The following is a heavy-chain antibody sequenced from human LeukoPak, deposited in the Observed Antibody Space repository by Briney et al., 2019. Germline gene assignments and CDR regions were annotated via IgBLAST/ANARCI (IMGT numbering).Heavy chain of an antibody. V-gene: IGHV4-30-4*08. J-gene: IGHJ4*02. CDR2: IYYSGST. D-gene: IGHD2-2*02. CDR3: ASSIVVVPAAIRR. CDR1: GGSISSGDYY. Sequence: SETLSLTCTVSGGSISSGDYYWSWIRRPPGKCLEWIGYIYYSGSTYYNPSLKSRVTISVDTSKNQFSLKLSSVTAADAAVYYCASSIVVVPAAIRRWGQGTLVTVSS.